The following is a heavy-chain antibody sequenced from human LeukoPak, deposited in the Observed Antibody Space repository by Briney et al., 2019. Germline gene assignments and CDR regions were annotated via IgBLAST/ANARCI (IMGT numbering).Heavy chain of an antibody. CDR2: IYYSGST. CDR3: ARWGRVYCSSTSCYWDPPFDY. CDR1: GGSISSYY. V-gene: IGHV4-59*12. Sequence: PSETLSLTCTVSGGSISSYYWSWIRQPPGKGLGWIGYIYYSGSTNYNPSLKSRVTISVDTSKNQFSLKLNSVTAADTAVYYCARWGRVYCSSTSCYWDPPFDYWGQGTLVTVSS. D-gene: IGHD2-2*01. J-gene: IGHJ4*02.